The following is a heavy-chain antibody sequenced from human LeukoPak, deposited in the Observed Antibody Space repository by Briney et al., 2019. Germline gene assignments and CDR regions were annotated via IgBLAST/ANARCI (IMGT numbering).Heavy chain of an antibody. CDR3: ARGVSSGSDY. V-gene: IGHV4-59*08. CDR2: IYYSGST. D-gene: IGHD3-10*01. CDR1: GGSISSSY. J-gene: IGHJ4*02. Sequence: SETLSLTCTVSGGSISSSYWSWIRQPPGMGLEWIGYIYYSGSTNYNPSLKSRVTISGDTSKNQFSLKLSSVTAADTAVYYCARGVSSGSDYWGQGTLVTVSS.